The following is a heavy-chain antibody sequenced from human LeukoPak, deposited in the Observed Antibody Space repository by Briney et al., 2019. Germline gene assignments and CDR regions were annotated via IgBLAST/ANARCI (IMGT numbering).Heavy chain of an antibody. CDR2: INPNSGGT. CDR1: GYTFTGYY. D-gene: IGHD6-13*01. J-gene: IGHJ4*02. CDR3: ARADSSSWYGGY. V-gene: IGHV1-2*02. Sequence: ASVKVSCKASGYTFTGYYMHWVRQAPGQGLEWMGWINPNSGGTNYAQKFQGRVTMTRDTSISTAYMELTSLISDDTAVYYCARADSSSWYGGYWVQGTLVTVSS.